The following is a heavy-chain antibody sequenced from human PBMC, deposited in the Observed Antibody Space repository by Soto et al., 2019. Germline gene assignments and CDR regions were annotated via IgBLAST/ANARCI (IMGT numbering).Heavy chain of an antibody. CDR3: ARLYCSGGSCCSERDY. Sequence: SVKGRFTISRDNAKNSLYLQMNSLRAEDTAVYYCARLYCSGGSCCSERDYWGQGTLVTVSS. V-gene: IGHV3-21*01. D-gene: IGHD2-15*01. J-gene: IGHJ4*02.